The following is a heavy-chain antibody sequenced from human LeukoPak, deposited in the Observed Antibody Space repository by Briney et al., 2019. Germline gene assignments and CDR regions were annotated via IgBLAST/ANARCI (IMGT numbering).Heavy chain of an antibody. CDR3: ARARAMIVVDT. D-gene: IGHD3-22*01. CDR2: INSDGSST. J-gene: IGHJ5*02. Sequence: GGSLRLSCAASGFTFSSYWMHWVRQAPGKGLVWVSRINSDGSSTSYADSVKGRFTISRDNAKNTLYLQMNSLRAEDTALYYCARARAMIVVDTWGQGTLVTVSS. V-gene: IGHV3-74*01. CDR1: GFTFSSYW.